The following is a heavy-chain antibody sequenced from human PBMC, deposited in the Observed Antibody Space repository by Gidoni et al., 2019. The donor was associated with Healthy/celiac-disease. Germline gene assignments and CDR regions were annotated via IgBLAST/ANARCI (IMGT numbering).Heavy chain of an antibody. CDR1: GFTFSDYY. CDR3: ATFWSGYYRGREFDP. D-gene: IGHD3-3*01. J-gene: IGHJ5*02. CDR2: ISSSSSYT. V-gene: IGHV3-11*06. Sequence: QVQLVESGGGLVKPGGSLRLYCAASGFTFSDYYMSWIRQAPGKGLEWVSYISSSSSYTNYADSVKGRFTISRDNAKNSLYLQMNSLRAEDTAVYYCATFWSGYYRGREFDPWGQGTLVTVSS.